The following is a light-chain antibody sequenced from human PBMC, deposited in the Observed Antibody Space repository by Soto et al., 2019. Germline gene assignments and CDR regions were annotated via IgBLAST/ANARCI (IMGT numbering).Light chain of an antibody. J-gene: IGKJ1*01. Sequence: DIQMPQSPSTLSASVRDRVTITCRASQSISSWLAWNQQKPGKAPKLLIYDASSLESGVPSRFSGSRSGTEFTLTISSLQPDDFATYYCQEYNSYWWTFGQGTKVEIK. CDR3: QEYNSYWWT. CDR2: DAS. V-gene: IGKV1-5*01. CDR1: QSISSW.